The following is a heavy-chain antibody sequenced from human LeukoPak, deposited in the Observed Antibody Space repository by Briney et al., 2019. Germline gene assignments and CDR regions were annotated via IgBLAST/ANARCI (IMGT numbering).Heavy chain of an antibody. D-gene: IGHD3-3*01. J-gene: IGHJ6*02. CDR2: ITASGTAM. V-gene: IGHV3-48*04. CDR1: GFTFSSYS. Sequence: PGGSLRLSCAASGFTFSSYSMNWVRQAPGKGLEWVSHITASGTAMFYADSVRGRFTISRDNAKNTLYLQMNSLRAEDTAVYYCARGRYDFWSGYSLGMDVWGQGTTVTVSS. CDR3: ARGRYDFWSGYSLGMDV.